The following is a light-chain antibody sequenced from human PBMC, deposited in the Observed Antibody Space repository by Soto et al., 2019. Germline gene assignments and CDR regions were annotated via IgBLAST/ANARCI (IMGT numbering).Light chain of an antibody. Sequence: EIVMTQSPATLSVSPGERATLSCRASQSVSSNLAWYQQKPGQAPRLLIYGASTRATDVPARFSGSGSGTDFTLTISSLEPEDFAVYYCQQRYNWPRITLGQGTRLEIK. J-gene: IGKJ5*01. CDR3: QQRYNWPRIT. V-gene: IGKV3-15*01. CDR2: GAS. CDR1: QSVSSN.